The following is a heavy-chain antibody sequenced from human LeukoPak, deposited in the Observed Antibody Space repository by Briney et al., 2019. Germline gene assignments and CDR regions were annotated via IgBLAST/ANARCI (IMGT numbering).Heavy chain of an antibody. J-gene: IGHJ4*02. V-gene: IGHV3-7*01. CDR2: IKQDGSEK. CDR1: GFTFSSYW. CDR3: ARVDPFGIQLWGFDY. D-gene: IGHD5-18*01. Sequence: GGSSRLSCAASGFTFSSYWMSWVRQAPGKGLEWVANIKQDGSEKYYVDSVKGRFTISRDNAKNSLYLQMNSLRAEDTAVYYCARVDPFGIQLWGFDYWGQGTLVTVSS.